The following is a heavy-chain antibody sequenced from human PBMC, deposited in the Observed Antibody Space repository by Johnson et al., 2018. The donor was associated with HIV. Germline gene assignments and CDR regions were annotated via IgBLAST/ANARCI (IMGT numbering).Heavy chain of an antibody. D-gene: IGHD1-26*01. CDR2: IKEDGSEQ. Sequence: VQLVESGGGVVRPGGSLRLSCAASGFTFDDYGMTWVRQAPGKGLAWVANIKEDGSEQYYVDSVKGRFNISRDNSKNTLYLQMNSLSAEDTAVYYCASSAGGSFFWDAFDIWGQGTMVTVSS. V-gene: IGHV3-7*01. CDR1: GFTFDDYG. J-gene: IGHJ3*02. CDR3: ASSAGGSFFWDAFDI.